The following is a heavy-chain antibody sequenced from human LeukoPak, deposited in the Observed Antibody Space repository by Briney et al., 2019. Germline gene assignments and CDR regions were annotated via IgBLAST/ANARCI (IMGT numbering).Heavy chain of an antibody. CDR3: ARHAPGSRGDFDS. V-gene: IGHV4-4*09. Sequence: PSETLSLTCTVSGGSFSTSYWSWIRQPPGKGLEWIGYISTSGSANYNPSLKSRATISADTSKNQLSLNLSSVTAADSAVYYCARHAPGSRGDFDSWGQGTLVTVSA. D-gene: IGHD2/OR15-2a*01. J-gene: IGHJ4*02. CDR2: ISTSGSA. CDR1: GGSFSTSY.